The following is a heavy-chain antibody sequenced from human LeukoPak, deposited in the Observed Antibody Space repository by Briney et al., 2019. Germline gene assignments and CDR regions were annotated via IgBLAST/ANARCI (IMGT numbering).Heavy chain of an antibody. Sequence: ASVTVSCKASGYTFGIYGISWVRQAPGQGLEWMAWISPYDGDTNYAQKFEGRVTMTTEISTNTAYMELRSLRSDDTAIYYCARDYCTRGGDCYKEDLFDPWGQGTLVTVSA. V-gene: IGHV1-18*01. CDR2: ISPYDGDT. CDR3: ARDYCTRGGDCYKEDLFDP. J-gene: IGHJ5*02. D-gene: IGHD2-21*02. CDR1: GYTFGIYG.